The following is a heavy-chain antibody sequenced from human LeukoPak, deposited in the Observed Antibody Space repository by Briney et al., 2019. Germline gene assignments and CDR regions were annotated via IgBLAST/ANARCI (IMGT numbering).Heavy chain of an antibody. V-gene: IGHV3-23*01. CDR1: AFTFSSYS. CDR3: AKAPVTTCRGAFCYPFDY. Sequence: GGSLRLSCAASAFTFSSYSMNWVRQAPGKGLEWVSAISDTGNTYHADSVKGRFTISRDSSKNTLFLQMNRLRPEDAAVYYCAKAPVTTCRGAFCYPFDYWGLGTLVTVSS. J-gene: IGHJ4*02. CDR2: ISDTGNT. D-gene: IGHD2-15*01.